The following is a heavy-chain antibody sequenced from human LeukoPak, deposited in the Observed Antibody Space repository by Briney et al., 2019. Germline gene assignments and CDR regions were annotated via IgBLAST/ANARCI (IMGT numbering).Heavy chain of an antibody. Sequence: SETLSLTCTVSGGSISSGDYYWSWIRQPPGKGLEWIGYIYYSGSTYYNPSLKSRVTISVDTSKNQFSLKLSSVTAADTAVYYCARDRGSPPRNDAFDIWGQETMVTVSS. V-gene: IGHV4-30-4*01. CDR1: GGSISSGDYY. CDR2: IYYSGST. J-gene: IGHJ3*02. CDR3: ARDRGSPPRNDAFDI. D-gene: IGHD2-15*01.